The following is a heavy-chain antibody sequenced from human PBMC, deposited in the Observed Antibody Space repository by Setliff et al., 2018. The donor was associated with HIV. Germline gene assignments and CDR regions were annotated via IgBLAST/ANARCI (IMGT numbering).Heavy chain of an antibody. CDR3: AVRRYYDSTGYYDY. V-gene: IGHV4-4*02. Sequence: PSETLSLTCTVSSGSISGDNWWSWVRQPPGEGLEWIGEIYHRGSTNYNPSLKSRVTISVDKSKNQFSLKLTSVTAADTAVYYCAVRRYYDSTGYYDYWGQGTLVTVSS. J-gene: IGHJ4*02. D-gene: IGHD3-22*01. CDR1: SGSISGDNW. CDR2: IYHRGST.